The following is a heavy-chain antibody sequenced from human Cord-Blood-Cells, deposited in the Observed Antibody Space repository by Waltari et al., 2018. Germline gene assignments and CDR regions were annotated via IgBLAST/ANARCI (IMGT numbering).Heavy chain of an antibody. D-gene: IGHD7-27*01. J-gene: IGHJ2*01. CDR3: ARPGGVTGERVWYFDL. CDR1: GYSFTSYW. Sequence: EVQLVQSGAEVKKPGESLKISCKGSGYSFTSYWIGWVRQTPGKGLEWMGIIDPGDSDTRYSPSFQGQVTNSADKSISTAYLQWSSLKASDTAMYYCARPGGVTGERVWYFDLWGRGTLVTVSS. V-gene: IGHV5-51*01. CDR2: IDPGDSDT.